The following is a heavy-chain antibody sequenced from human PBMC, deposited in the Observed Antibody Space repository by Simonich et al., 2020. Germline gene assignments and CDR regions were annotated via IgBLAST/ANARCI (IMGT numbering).Heavy chain of an antibody. Sequence: QVQLVESGGGVVQPGRSLRLSCAASGFTFSSYAMHWVRQAHGRGRKWVEVISNDGSKKNYADTVKGRFTIARDNSKNTLYLQMNSLRAEDTAVDYCAREGAGNDAFDIWGQGTMVTVSS. D-gene: IGHD1-26*01. V-gene: IGHV3-30*07. CDR1: GFTFSSYA. J-gene: IGHJ3*02. CDR2: ISNDGSKK. CDR3: AREGAGNDAFDI.